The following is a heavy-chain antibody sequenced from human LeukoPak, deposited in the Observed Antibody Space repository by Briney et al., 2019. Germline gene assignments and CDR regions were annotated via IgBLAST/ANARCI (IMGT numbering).Heavy chain of an antibody. D-gene: IGHD6-19*01. CDR2: FSSSSSYI. Sequence: PGGSLRLSCAASGFTFSSYSMNWVRQAPGKGLEWVSSFSSSSSYIYYADSVKGRFTISRDNAKNSLYPQMNSLRAEDTAVYYCASFSSGLPKYYFDYWGQGTLVTVSS. CDR3: ASFSSGLPKYYFDY. J-gene: IGHJ4*02. V-gene: IGHV3-21*01. CDR1: GFTFSSYS.